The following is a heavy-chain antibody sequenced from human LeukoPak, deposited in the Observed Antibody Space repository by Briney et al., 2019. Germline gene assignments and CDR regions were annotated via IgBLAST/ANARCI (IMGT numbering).Heavy chain of an antibody. Sequence: GGSLRLSCAASGFTFSSYAMSWVRQAPGKGLEWVSAISGSGDNTYYADSVKGRFTISRDNSKNTLYLQMNSLRAEDTAVYYCAKDVSGFPNWFDPWGQGTLVTVSS. V-gene: IGHV3-23*01. CDR1: GFTFSSYA. CDR3: AKDVSGFPNWFDP. D-gene: IGHD2/OR15-2a*01. J-gene: IGHJ5*02. CDR2: ISGSGDNT.